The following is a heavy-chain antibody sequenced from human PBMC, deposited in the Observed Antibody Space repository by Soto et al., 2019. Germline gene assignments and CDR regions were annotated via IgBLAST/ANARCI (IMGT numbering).Heavy chain of an antibody. CDR2: IHDSGRS. D-gene: IGHD7-27*01. Sequence: QVQLQESGPGLVKPSETLSLTCTVSSDSITNYYWSWIRQSPGKGLEWIGYIHDSGRSNYNPSLKSRVKISVATSKKQFSRNLSSVPAADTAVYSCARGGGTGGGYWGQGTLVTVSS. CDR3: ARGGGTGGGY. V-gene: IGHV4-59*01. J-gene: IGHJ4*02. CDR1: SDSITNYY.